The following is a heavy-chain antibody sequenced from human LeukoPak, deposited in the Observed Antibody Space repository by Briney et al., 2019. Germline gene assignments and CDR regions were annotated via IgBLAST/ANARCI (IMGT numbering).Heavy chain of an antibody. Sequence: ASVKVSCKASGYTFTGYYMHWVRQAPGQGLEWMGWINPNSGGTNYAQKFQGRVTMTRDTSISTAYMELRRLSSDDTAVYYCARVPPEGYYDYVWGSYNGYFDYWGQGTLVTVSS. CDR3: ARVPPEGYYDYVWGSYNGYFDY. CDR2: INPNSGGT. J-gene: IGHJ4*02. D-gene: IGHD3-16*01. V-gene: IGHV1-2*02. CDR1: GYTFTGYY.